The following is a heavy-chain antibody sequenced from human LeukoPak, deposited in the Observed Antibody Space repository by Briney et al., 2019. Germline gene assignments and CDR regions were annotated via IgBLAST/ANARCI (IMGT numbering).Heavy chain of an antibody. J-gene: IGHJ4*02. CDR2: ISSNGGST. V-gene: IGHV3-64*01. D-gene: IGHD6-19*01. CDR1: GFTFSSYA. CDR3: ARAPFQYSSGFDYFDY. Sequence: GGSLRLSCAASGFTFSSYAMHWVRQAPGKGLEYVSAISSNGGSTYYANSAKGRFTISRDNSKNTLYLQMGSLRAEDMAVYYCARAPFQYSSGFDYFDYWGQGTLVTVSS.